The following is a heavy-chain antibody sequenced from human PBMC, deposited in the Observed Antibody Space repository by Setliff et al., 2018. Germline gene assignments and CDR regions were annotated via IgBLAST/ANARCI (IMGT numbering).Heavy chain of an antibody. V-gene: IGHV4-61*02. Sequence: SETLSLTCTVSGGSISSTNYYWSWIRRPAGKGLEWIGRVFVDGSTNYNPSLKSRVTMSVDTSKNQFSLKLTSVTAADTAIYYCARDTSSDWAAWFDPWSQGSLVTVSS. CDR3: ARDTSSDWAAWFDP. J-gene: IGHJ5*02. CDR1: GGSISSTNYY. CDR2: VFVDGST. D-gene: IGHD3-22*01.